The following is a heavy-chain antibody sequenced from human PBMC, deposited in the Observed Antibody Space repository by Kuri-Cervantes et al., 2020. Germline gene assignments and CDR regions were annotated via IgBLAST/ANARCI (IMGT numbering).Heavy chain of an antibody. CDR3: ARATYYQLLTNETFDY. D-gene: IGHD2-2*01. CDR2: IYYSGST. J-gene: IGHJ4*02. V-gene: IGHV4-34*01. CDR1: GGSFSGYY. Sequence: GSLRLSCAVYGGSFSGYYWSWIRQPPGKGLEWIGSIYYSGSTNYNPSLKSRVTISVDTSKNQFSLKLSSVTAADTAVYYCARATYYQLLTNETFDYWGQGTLVTVSS.